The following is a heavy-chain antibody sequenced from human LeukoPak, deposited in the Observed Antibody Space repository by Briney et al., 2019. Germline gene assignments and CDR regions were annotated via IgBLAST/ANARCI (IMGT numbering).Heavy chain of an antibody. D-gene: IGHD6-19*01. CDR1: RFTFSTYT. V-gene: IGHV3-48*01. CDR2: ITSSSSTI. CDR3: ARARGQWTYYFDY. J-gene: IGHJ4*02. Sequence: GGSLRLSCAASRFTFSTYTMNWVRQAPGKGLEWVSYITSSSSTIYYADSVKGRFTISRDNAKNSLYLQMNSLRAEDTAVYYCARARGQWTYYFDYWGQGTLVTVSS.